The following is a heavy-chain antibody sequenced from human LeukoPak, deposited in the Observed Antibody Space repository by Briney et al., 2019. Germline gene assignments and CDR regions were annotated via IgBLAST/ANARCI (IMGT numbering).Heavy chain of an antibody. CDR3: ARTQLGVAVDY. Sequence: SETLSLTCTVSGGSISSYYWSWIRQPPGKGLEWIGALYSSGNTFYNPSLRSRVTISADTSKNQFFLSLRSVAAADTAVYYCARTQLGVAVDYWGQGTLVTVSS. V-gene: IGHV4-59*04. CDR2: LYSSGNT. D-gene: IGHD6-19*01. CDR1: GGSISSYY. J-gene: IGHJ4*02.